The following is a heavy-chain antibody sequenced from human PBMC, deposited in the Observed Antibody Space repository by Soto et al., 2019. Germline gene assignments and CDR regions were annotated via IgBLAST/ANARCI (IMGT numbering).Heavy chain of an antibody. D-gene: IGHD6-19*01. CDR1: GFSLSNGKVG. J-gene: IGHJ6*03. Sequence: PTLVNPTETLTLTCTVSGFSLSNGKVGVSWIRQPPGKALEWLAHIFSNDEKSYRTSLKSRLTISEDTSKSQVVLTMTNVDPVETASYYFARILFGRSVAGGYFYMDVWGKGTTVTVSS. V-gene: IGHV2-26*01. CDR3: ARILFGRSVAGGYFYMDV. CDR2: IFSNDEK.